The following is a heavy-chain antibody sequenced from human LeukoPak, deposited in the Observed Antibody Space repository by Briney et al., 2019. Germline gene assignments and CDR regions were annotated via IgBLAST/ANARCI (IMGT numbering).Heavy chain of an antibody. D-gene: IGHD4-17*01. CDR1: GGTFSSFA. Sequence: GASVKVSCKASGGTFSSFAISWVRQAPGQGLEWMGWINPNSSGTNYAQKFQGRVTMTRDTSISTAYMEVRRLRSDDTAVYYCARGNDYGDHGRDGFDIWGQGTLVTVSS. V-gene: IGHV1-2*02. J-gene: IGHJ3*02. CDR3: ARGNDYGDHGRDGFDI. CDR2: INPNSSGT.